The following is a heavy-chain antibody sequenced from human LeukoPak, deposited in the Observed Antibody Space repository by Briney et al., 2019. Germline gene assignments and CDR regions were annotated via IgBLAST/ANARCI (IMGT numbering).Heavy chain of an antibody. CDR2: IWYDGSNK. J-gene: IGHJ3*02. CDR1: GFPLSSYG. D-gene: IGHD4-23*01. CDR3: ARGWPPYRGMTTVVKDAFDI. V-gene: IGHV3-33*01. Sequence: GGPLRLSCEAPGFPLSSYGMHRVRQAPAKGLEWVAVIWYDGSNKYYADSVKGRFTISRDNSKNTLYLQMNSLRAEDTAVYYCARGWPPYRGMTTVVKDAFDIWGQGTMVTVSS.